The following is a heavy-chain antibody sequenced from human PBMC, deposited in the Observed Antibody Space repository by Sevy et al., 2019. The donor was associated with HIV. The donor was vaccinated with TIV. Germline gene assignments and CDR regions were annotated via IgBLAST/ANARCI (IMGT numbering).Heavy chain of an antibody. Sequence: ASVKVSCKTSGYSFTNYAIHWVRQAPGQRLEWMGWIKAGNGNTKYSQNFEGRVTITRDTSATTANMELSSLTSEDTAVYYCARGTDGIFGVVVGRFDYWGQGSLVTVSS. CDR2: IKAGNGNT. CDR3: ARGTDGIFGVVVGRFDY. D-gene: IGHD3-3*01. J-gene: IGHJ4*02. CDR1: GYSFTNYA. V-gene: IGHV1-3*01.